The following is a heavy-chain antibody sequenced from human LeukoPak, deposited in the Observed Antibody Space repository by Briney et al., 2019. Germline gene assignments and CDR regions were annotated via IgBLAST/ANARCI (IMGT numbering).Heavy chain of an antibody. V-gene: IGHV3-30*04. CDR2: ISYDGSNK. Sequence: GGSLRLSCAASGFTFSSYAMHWVRQAPGKGLEWVAVISYDGSNKYYADSVKGRFTISRDNAKNSLYLQMNSLRAEDTAVYYCARGKRYDYVWGSYPFDYWGQGTLVTVSS. CDR3: ARGKRYDYVWGSYPFDY. D-gene: IGHD3-16*02. J-gene: IGHJ4*02. CDR1: GFTFSSYA.